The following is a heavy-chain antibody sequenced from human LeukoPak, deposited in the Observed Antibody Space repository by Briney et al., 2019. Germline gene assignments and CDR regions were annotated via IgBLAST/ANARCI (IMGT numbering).Heavy chain of an antibody. D-gene: IGHD3-22*01. CDR2: INHSGST. J-gene: IGHJ5*02. Sequence: SETLSLTCTVSGGSISSGDYYWSWIRQPPGKGLEWIGEINHSGSTNYNPSLKSRVTISVDTSKNQFSLKLSSVTAADTAVYYCARGLFMIVVVHPLPFDPWGQGTLVTVSS. CDR3: ARGLFMIVVVHPLPFDP. V-gene: IGHV4-39*07. CDR1: GGSISSGDYY.